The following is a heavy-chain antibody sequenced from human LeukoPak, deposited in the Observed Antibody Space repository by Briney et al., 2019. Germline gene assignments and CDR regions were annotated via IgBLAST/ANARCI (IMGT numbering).Heavy chain of an antibody. V-gene: IGHV4-34*01. CDR3: ARERGDHPYYYGMDV. Sequence: SETLSLTCAVYGGSFSGYYWSWIRQPPGKGLEWIGEINHSGSTNYNPSLKSRVTISVDTSKNQFSLKLSSVTAADTAVYYCARERGDHPYYYGMDVWGQGTTVTVSS. J-gene: IGHJ6*02. CDR2: INHSGST. D-gene: IGHD3-10*01. CDR1: GGSFSGYY.